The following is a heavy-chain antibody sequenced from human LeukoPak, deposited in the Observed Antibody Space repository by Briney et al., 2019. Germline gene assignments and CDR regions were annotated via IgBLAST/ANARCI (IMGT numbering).Heavy chain of an antibody. V-gene: IGHV3-21*01. CDR1: GFTFSSYS. CDR2: ISSSSSYI. Sequence: GGSLRLSCAASGFTFSSYSINWVRQAPGKGLEWVSSISSSSSYIYYADSVKGRFTISRDNAKNSLYLQMNSLRAEDTAVYYCAGGYCSGGSCYRDDAFDIWGQGTMVTVSS. CDR3: AGGYCSGGSCYRDDAFDI. D-gene: IGHD2-15*01. J-gene: IGHJ3*02.